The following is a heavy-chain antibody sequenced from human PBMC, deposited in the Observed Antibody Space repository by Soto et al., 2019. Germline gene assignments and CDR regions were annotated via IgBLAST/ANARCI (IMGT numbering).Heavy chain of an antibody. V-gene: IGHV5-10-1*01. CDR1: GYSFTSYW. Sequence: AGESLKISCKGSGYSFTSYWISWVRQMPGKGLEWMGRIDPSDSYTNYSPSFQGHVTISADKSISTAYLQWSSLKASDTAMYYCARHWYSWNYKNWFDPWGQGTLVTVSS. CDR3: ARHWYSWNYKNWFDP. CDR2: IDPSDSYT. D-gene: IGHD1-7*01. J-gene: IGHJ5*02.